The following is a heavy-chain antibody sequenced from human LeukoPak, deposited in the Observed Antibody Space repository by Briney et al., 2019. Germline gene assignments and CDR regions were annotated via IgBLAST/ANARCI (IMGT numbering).Heavy chain of an antibody. V-gene: IGHV4-4*02. CDR3: ARNGGNSDFDY. Sequence: SEALSLTCAVSGDSISSSNWWTWVRQPPGKGLEWIGEIYHSGNTNYNPSLKSRVTMSVDKSKNQFSLNLNSVTAADTAVYYCARNGGNSDFDYWGQGTLVTVSS. CDR1: GDSISSSNW. D-gene: IGHD4-23*01. CDR2: IYHSGNT. J-gene: IGHJ4*02.